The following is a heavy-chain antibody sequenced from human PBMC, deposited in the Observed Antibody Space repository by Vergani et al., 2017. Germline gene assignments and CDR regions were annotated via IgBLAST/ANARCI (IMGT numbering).Heavy chain of an antibody. CDR3: ARDVPGKGGD. CDR1: GGTFSSYA. CDR2: IIPILGIA. V-gene: IGHV1-69*04. Sequence: QVQLVQSGAEVKKPGSSVKVSCKASGGTFSSYAISWGRQAPGPGLEWMGRIIPILGIANYPQKFQGRVTITADKSTSTAYMELSSLRSEDTSLYYCARDVPGKGGDWGQGTLVTVSS. D-gene: IGHD3-16*01. J-gene: IGHJ4*02.